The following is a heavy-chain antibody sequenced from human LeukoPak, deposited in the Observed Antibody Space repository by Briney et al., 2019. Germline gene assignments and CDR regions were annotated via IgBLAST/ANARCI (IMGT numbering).Heavy chain of an antibody. CDR2: IQSSGTT. Sequence: SETLSLTCSVSGGSVRSDYWNWIRQPAGKGLEWIGRIQSSGTTNYNPSLKSRLTMSVDTSKNKFSLKLSSATAADTAVYYCARDSGSGWYGQWGQGTLVTVSS. D-gene: IGHD6-19*01. J-gene: IGHJ4*02. V-gene: IGHV4-4*07. CDR1: GGSVRSDY. CDR3: ARDSGSGWYGQ.